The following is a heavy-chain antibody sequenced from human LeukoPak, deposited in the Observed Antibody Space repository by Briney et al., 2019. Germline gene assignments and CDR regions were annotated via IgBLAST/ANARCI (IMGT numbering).Heavy chain of an antibody. CDR3: ARDCGYGRGSCLGY. CDR2: IVPSSSYI. J-gene: IGHJ4*02. D-gene: IGHD2-15*01. Sequence: KTGGSLRLSCAASGFTFSIYTMNCVRQAPGKGLEWVSSIVPSSSYIYYADSLKGRFTISRDNAKNSLYLQMNSLRAEDTAVYYYARDCGYGRGSCLGYWGQGTLVTVSS. CDR1: GFTFSIYT. V-gene: IGHV3-21*01.